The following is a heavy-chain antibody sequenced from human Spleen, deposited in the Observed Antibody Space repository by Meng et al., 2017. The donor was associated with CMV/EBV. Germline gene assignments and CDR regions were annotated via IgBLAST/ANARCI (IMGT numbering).Heavy chain of an antibody. CDR3: ARELFPHDFYNGMDP. Sequence: GESLKISCATSGFTFSPYWMYWVRQAPGKGLAWAARINSDGTTPNYADSVRGRFTISRDNAKNTLYLQINSLRAEDTAVYYCARELFPHDFYNGMDPWGQGTLVTVSS. CDR2: INSDGTTP. V-gene: IGHV3-74*01. J-gene: IGHJ5*02. D-gene: IGHD2-8*01. CDR1: GFTFSPYW.